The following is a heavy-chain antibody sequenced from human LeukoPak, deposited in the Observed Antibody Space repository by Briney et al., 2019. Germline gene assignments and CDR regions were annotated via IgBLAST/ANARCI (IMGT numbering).Heavy chain of an antibody. CDR1: GGSISSSSYY. D-gene: IGHD3-22*01. V-gene: IGHV4-39*01. Sequence: SETLFLTYTVSGGSISSSSYYWGWIRQPPGKGLEWIVSIYYSGSTYYNPSLKSRVTISVDTSKNQFSLKLSSVTAADTAVYYCASQNYYDSSGYYDIWGQGTMVTVSS. CDR2: IYYSGST. CDR3: ASQNYYDSSGYYDI. J-gene: IGHJ3*02.